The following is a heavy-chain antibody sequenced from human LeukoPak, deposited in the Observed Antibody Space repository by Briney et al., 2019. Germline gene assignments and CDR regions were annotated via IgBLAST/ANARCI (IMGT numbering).Heavy chain of an antibody. J-gene: IGHJ5*02. CDR3: ARATASNWFDP. D-gene: IGHD5-18*01. CDR1: GFTFSSYW. CDR2: IKEDGSEK. V-gene: IGHV3-7*01. Sequence: GGSLRLSCAASGFTFSSYWMSWVRQAPGKGLEWVANIKEDGSEKYYVDSVKGRFTISRDNAKNSLYLQMNSLRAEDTAIYYCARATASNWFDPWGQGTLVTASS.